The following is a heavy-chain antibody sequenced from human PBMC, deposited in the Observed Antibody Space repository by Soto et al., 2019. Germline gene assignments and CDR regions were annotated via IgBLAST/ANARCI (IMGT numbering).Heavy chain of an antibody. V-gene: IGHV3-23*01. CDR3: AKDILTIFGVVPPKYYGMDV. CDR2: ISGSGGST. Sequence: EVQLLESGGGLVQPGGSLRLSCAASGFTFSSYAMSWVRQAPGKGLAWVSAISGSGGSTYYADSVKGWFTISRDNSKNELYLQMNRRRAEDTAVYYCAKDILTIFGVVPPKYYGMDVWGQGTTVPVSS. CDR1: GFTFSSYA. D-gene: IGHD3-3*01. J-gene: IGHJ6*02.